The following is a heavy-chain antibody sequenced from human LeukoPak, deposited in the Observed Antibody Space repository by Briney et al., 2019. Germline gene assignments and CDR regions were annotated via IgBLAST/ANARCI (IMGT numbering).Heavy chain of an antibody. CDR3: ARRYSSSWGHFDY. CDR1: GGSISSYY. D-gene: IGHD6-13*01. J-gene: IGHJ4*02. V-gene: IGHV4-59*08. CDR2: IYYSGST. Sequence: SETLSLTCTVSGGSISSYYWSWIRQPPGKGLEWIGYIYYSGSTNYNPSLKSRVTISVDTSKNQFSLKLSSVTAADTAVYYCARRYSSSWGHFDYWGQGTLVTVSS.